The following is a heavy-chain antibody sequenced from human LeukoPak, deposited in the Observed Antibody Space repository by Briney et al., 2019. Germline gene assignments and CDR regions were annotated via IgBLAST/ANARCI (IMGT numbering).Heavy chain of an antibody. D-gene: IGHD2-15*01. V-gene: IGHV3-30-3*01. CDR1: GFTFSSYA. J-gene: IGHJ4*02. Sequence: GRSLRLSCAASGFTFSSYAMHWVRQAPGKGLEWVAVISYDGSNKYYADSVKGRSTISRDNSKNTLYLQMNSLRAEDTAVYYCARDKSCSGGSCYYFDYWGQGTLVTVSS. CDR2: ISYDGSNK. CDR3: ARDKSCSGGSCYYFDY.